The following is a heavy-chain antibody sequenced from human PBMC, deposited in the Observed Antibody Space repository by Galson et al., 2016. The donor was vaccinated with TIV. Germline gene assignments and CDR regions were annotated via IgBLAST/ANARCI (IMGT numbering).Heavy chain of an antibody. CDR3: AKDRQWIPSSLDY. J-gene: IGHJ4*02. V-gene: IGHV3-23*01. CDR2: IGGSGGST. CDR1: GFRFSSYA. D-gene: IGHD5-18*01. Sequence: SLRLSCAASGFRFSSYAMNWVRQAPGKGLEWVSTIGGSGGSTYYADSGKGRFTISRDISKNTVYLQMSSLRAEDTAIYYCAKDRQWIPSSLDYWGQGTLVTVSS.